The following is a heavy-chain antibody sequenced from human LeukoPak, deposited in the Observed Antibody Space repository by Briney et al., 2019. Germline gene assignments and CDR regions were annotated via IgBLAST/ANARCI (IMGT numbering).Heavy chain of an antibody. CDR3: ARDHVRASQHGYYGMDV. Sequence: GGSLRLSCAASGFTFSSYWMHWVRHAPGKGLVWVSRIKSDGTSTSYADSVKGRFTISRDNARDTLYLQKNSLRVEDTAVYYCARDHVRASQHGYYGMDVWGQGTTVTVSS. J-gene: IGHJ6*02. CDR2: IKSDGTST. CDR1: GFTFSSYW. D-gene: IGHD2-2*01. V-gene: IGHV3-74*01.